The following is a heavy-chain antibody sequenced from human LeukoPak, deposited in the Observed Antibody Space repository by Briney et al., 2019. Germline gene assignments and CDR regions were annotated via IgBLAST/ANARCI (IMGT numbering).Heavy chain of an antibody. J-gene: IGHJ6*02. D-gene: IGHD1-14*01. V-gene: IGHV1-69*13. CDR2: IIPIFGTA. CDR1: GYTFTGYY. Sequence: ASVKVSCKASGYTFTGYYMHWVRQAPGQGLEWMGGIIPIFGTANYAQKFQGRVTITADESTSTAYMELSSLRSEDTAVYYCARDQEPEPTSLYGMDVWGQGTTVTVSS. CDR3: ARDQEPEPTSLYGMDV.